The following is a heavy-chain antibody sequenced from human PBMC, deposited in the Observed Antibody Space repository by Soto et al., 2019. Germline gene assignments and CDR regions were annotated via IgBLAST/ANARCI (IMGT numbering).Heavy chain of an antibody. Sequence: SVKVSCKTSAGTLNSYLIDWVRQAPGQGLEWMGGIIPAFGTAKYAQKFQGRVTITADKSTTTAYMELRTLTSEDTAVYYCARGLDQPPVGLYFDTWGQGTLVTGSS. V-gene: IGHV1-69*06. J-gene: IGHJ4*02. CDR1: AGTLNSYL. D-gene: IGHD2-2*01. CDR2: IIPAFGTA. CDR3: ARGLDQPPVGLYFDT.